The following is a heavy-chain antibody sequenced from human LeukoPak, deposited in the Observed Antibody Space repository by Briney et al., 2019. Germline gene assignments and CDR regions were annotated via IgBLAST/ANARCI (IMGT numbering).Heavy chain of an antibody. Sequence: PGGSLKLSCAASGFTFSGSAMHWVRQASGKGLEWVGRIRSKANSYATAYAASVKGRFNISRDDSKNTAHLQMNSLKTEDTAVYYCTRHESGYCSSTSCLNWFDPWGQGTLVTVSS. J-gene: IGHJ5*02. V-gene: IGHV3-73*01. CDR3: TRHESGYCSSTSCLNWFDP. D-gene: IGHD2-2*01. CDR2: IRSKANSYAT. CDR1: GFTFSGSA.